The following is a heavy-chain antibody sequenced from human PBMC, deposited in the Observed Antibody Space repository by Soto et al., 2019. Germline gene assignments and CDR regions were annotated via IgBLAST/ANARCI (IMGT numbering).Heavy chain of an antibody. V-gene: IGHV3-9*01. J-gene: IGHJ4*02. Sequence: ESGGGLVQPGRSLRLSCAASGFTFDDYAMHWVLQAPGKGLEWVSGISWNSGSIGDADSVKGRFTISSDNAKNSLYLQMNSLRAEDTAVYYCAKDRGPSYGSGGSCYFDYWGQGTLVTVSS. D-gene: IGHD2-15*01. CDR3: AKDRGPSYGSGGSCYFDY. CDR2: ISWNSGSI. CDR1: GFTFDDYA.